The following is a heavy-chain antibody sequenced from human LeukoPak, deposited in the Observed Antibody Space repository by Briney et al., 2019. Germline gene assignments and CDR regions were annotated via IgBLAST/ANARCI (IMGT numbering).Heavy chain of an antibody. J-gene: IGHJ4*02. CDR2: ITENGSET. CDR1: GFTFSTFS. Sequence: GGSLRLSCAVAGFTFSTFSMSWVRQAPGKGLEWVSSITENGSETYYADSVKGRFTISRDNSKNTLYLQMNSLRAEDTAVYYCAKGGKVAAVERFDYWSQGTRVTVSS. CDR3: AKGGKVAAVERFDY. V-gene: IGHV3-23*01. D-gene: IGHD6-13*01.